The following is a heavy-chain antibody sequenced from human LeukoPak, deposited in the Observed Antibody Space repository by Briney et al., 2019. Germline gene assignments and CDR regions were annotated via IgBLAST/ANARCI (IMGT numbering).Heavy chain of an antibody. Sequence: GGSLRLSCAASGFTFNTYGMHWVRQAPDKGLEWVAFIRYDGADKYYADSVKGRFTISRDNSKNTLYLQMSSLRVEDSAVYYCAKVLSKGGGYYLTDFWGQGTLVTVSS. CDR3: AKVLSKGGGYYLTDF. CDR2: IRYDGADK. D-gene: IGHD3-22*01. V-gene: IGHV3-30*02. J-gene: IGHJ4*02. CDR1: GFTFNTYG.